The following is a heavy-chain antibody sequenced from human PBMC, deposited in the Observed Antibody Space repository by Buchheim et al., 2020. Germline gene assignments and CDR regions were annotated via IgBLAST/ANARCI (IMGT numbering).Heavy chain of an antibody. CDR2: ISYDGSNK. CDR3: AKGGLVVLYYFDY. Sequence: QVQLVESGGGVVQPGRSLRLSCAASGFTFSSYGMHWVRQAPGKGLEWVAVISYDGSNKYYADSVKGRFTISRANSKNTLYLQMNSLRAEDTAVYYCAKGGLVVLYYFDYWGQGTL. V-gene: IGHV3-30*18. J-gene: IGHJ4*02. D-gene: IGHD3-22*01. CDR1: GFTFSSYG.